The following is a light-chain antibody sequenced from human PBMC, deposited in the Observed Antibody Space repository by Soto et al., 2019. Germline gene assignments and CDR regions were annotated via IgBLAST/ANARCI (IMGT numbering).Light chain of an antibody. CDR2: GAS. CDR1: QSIRTN. J-gene: IGKJ2*01. Sequence: EIVLTQSPATLSVSAGGTVTLSCRASQSIRTNVAWYQQIPGQAPRLLVYGASTRATGVPARFSGSGSGIEFTLTISSLQSEDSAFYYCQQYDDWPMYTFGQGTKLEIK. V-gene: IGKV3-15*01. CDR3: QQYDDWPMYT.